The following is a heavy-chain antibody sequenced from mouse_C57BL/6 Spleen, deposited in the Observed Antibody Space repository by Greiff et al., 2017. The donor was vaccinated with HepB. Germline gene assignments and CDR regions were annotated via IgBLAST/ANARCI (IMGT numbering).Heavy chain of an antibody. Sequence: EVQGVESGGGLVKPGGSLKLSCAASGFTFSDYGMHWVRQAPEKGLEWVAYISSGSSTIYYADTVKGRFTISRDNAKNTLFLQMTSLRSEDTAMYYCATYSNYDAMDYWGQGTSVTVSS. CDR2: ISSGSSTI. CDR1: GFTFSDYG. V-gene: IGHV5-17*01. CDR3: ATYSNYDAMDY. D-gene: IGHD2-5*01. J-gene: IGHJ4*01.